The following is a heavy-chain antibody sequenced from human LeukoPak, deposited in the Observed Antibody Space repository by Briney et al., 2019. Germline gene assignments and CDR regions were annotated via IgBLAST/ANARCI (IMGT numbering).Heavy chain of an antibody. J-gene: IGHJ4*02. D-gene: IGHD7-27*01. CDR1: GDSIRSSNW. CDR3: ARWGPYFDY. Sequence: PSETLSLTCAVSGDSIRSSNWWSWVRQAPGKGLEWIGEVNYRRRSNYTPSLKSRVTMSVDEPKNQFSLKLNSVTAADTAVYYCARWGPYFDYWGQGILVTVSS. CDR2: VNYRRRS. V-gene: IGHV4-4*02.